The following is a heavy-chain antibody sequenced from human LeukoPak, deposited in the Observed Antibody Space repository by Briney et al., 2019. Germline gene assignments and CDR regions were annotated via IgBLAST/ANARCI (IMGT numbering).Heavy chain of an antibody. D-gene: IGHD3-10*01. CDR1: GYTFTSYD. J-gene: IGHJ5*02. CDR3: ARVYYYGSGTLKWFDP. V-gene: IGHV1-8*01. CDR2: MNPNSGNT. Sequence: ASVKVSCKASGYTFTSYDINWVRQATGQGLEWMGWMNPNSGNTGYARKFQGRVTMTRNTSISTAYMELSSLRSEDTAVYYCARVYYYGSGTLKWFDPWGQGTLDTVSS.